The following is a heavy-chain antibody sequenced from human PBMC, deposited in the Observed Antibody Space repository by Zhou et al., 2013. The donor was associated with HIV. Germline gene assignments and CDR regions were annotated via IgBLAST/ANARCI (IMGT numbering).Heavy chain of an antibody. D-gene: IGHD2-21*02. V-gene: IGHV1-46*01. CDR2: INPGSGAT. J-gene: IGHJ4*02. Sequence: QVQLVQSGPEVRKPGAPVELSCKASGYSFTGYHMYWVRQAPGQGLEWMGVINPGSGATTYAQKFQGRLTLTRDTTTSTVDMQLWSLTTEDTAVYYCARVIHDSYVRPGPLGYWGQGALVTVLL. CDR1: GYSFTGYH. CDR3: ARVIHDSYVRPGPLGY.